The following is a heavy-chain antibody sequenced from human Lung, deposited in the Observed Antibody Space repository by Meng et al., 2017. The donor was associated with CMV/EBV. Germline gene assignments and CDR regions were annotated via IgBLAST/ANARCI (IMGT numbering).Heavy chain of an antibody. CDR1: GASMRTSSYY. V-gene: IGHV4-39*01. D-gene: IGHD2/OR15-2a*01. CDR2: VYYSGST. CDR3: ARLMRAFPPND. Sequence: TCSVSGASMRTSSYYWGWVRQPPGKGLEWIGGVYYSGSTYYNPSLSSRVSISVDTSQKQLFLNLRSLSAADTAVYYCARLMRAFPPNDWGQGILVTVSS. J-gene: IGHJ4*02.